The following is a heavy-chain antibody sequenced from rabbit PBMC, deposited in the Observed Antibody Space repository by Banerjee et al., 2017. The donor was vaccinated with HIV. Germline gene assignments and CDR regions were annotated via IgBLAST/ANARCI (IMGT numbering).Heavy chain of an antibody. V-gene: IGHV1S45*01. D-gene: IGHD7-1*01. CDR2: IYTGGNGNT. CDR3: ARWTGVTFDL. CDR1: GFSFTSSYD. Sequence: QEQLVESGGGLVQPGASLTLTCTASGFSFTSSYDMCWVRQAPGKGLEWIACIYTGGNGNTYYARWAKGRFTISKTSSTTVDLKMTSLTAADTATYFCARWTGVTFDLWGQGTLVTVS. J-gene: IGHJ3*01.